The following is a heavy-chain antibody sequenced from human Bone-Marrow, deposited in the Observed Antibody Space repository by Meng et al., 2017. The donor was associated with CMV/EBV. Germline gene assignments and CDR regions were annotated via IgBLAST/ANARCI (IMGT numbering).Heavy chain of an antibody. CDR1: GFTFSSYA. J-gene: IGHJ4*02. CDR2: ISKDGRNE. V-gene: IGHV3-30*04. D-gene: IGHD2-2*01. CDR3: ARGEGSTSWHLDY. Sequence: CAASGFTFSSYALHWVRQAPGKGLDWVAVISKDGRNEYYADSVKGRFTISRDNSKSTLYVQMNSLRAEDTAVYYCARGEGSTSWHLDYWGQGILVTVSS.